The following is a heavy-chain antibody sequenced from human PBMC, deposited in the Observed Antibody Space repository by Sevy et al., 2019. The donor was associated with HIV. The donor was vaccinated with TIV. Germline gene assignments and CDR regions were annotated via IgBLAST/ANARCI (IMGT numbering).Heavy chain of an antibody. CDR1: GFSFNDHA. J-gene: IGHJ6*02. Sequence: GGSLRLSCAASGFSFNDHAMHWVRQVPGKGLERVSGVSWNSRNMGYADSVKGRFTISRDNANHFLYLEMNSLRPEDTAFYYCAKDINRGCDGINCYPYYYYFYGLDVWCQGTTVTVSS. V-gene: IGHV3-9*01. CDR2: VSWNSRNM. CDR3: AKDINRGCDGINCYPYYYYFYGLDV. D-gene: IGHD2-21*01.